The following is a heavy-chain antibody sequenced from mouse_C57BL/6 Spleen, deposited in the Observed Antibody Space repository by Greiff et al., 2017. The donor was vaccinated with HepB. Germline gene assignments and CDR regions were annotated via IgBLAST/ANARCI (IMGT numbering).Heavy chain of an antibody. CDR1: GFTFSDYY. J-gene: IGHJ4*01. D-gene: IGHD2-4*01. V-gene: IGHV5-16*01. CDR3: ARVGYDYDGYAMDY. CDR2: INYDGSST. Sequence: VKLVESEGGLVQPGSSMKLSCTASGFTFSDYYMAWVRQVPEKGLEWVANINYDGSSTYYLDSLKSRFIISRDNAKNILYLQMSSLKSEDTATYYCARVGYDYDGYAMDYWGQGTSVTVSS.